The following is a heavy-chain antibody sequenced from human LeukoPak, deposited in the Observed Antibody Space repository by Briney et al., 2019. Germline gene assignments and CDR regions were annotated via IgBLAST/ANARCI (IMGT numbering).Heavy chain of an antibody. J-gene: IGHJ4*02. Sequence: SETLSLTCAVYGGSFSGYYWSWIRQPPGKGLEWIGEINHSGSTNYNPSLKSRVTISVDTSKNQFSLKLSSVTAADTAVCYCARGRSSWHYWGQGTLVTVSS. D-gene: IGHD6-13*01. CDR1: GGSFSGYY. V-gene: IGHV4-34*01. CDR2: INHSGST. CDR3: ARGRSSWHY.